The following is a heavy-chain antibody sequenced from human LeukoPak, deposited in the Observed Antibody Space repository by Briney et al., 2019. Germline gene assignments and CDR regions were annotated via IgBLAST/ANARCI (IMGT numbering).Heavy chain of an antibody. CDR1: GGSISSGGYY. V-gene: IGHV4-30-2*01. CDR2: IYHSGST. CDR3: ARGALRFLEWMLDY. Sequence: PSETLSLTCTVSGGSISSGGYYWSWIRQPPGKGLEWIGYIYHSGSTYYNPSLKSRVTISVDRSKNQFSLKLSSVTAADTAVYYCARGALRFLEWMLDYWGQGTLVTVSS. D-gene: IGHD3-3*01. J-gene: IGHJ4*02.